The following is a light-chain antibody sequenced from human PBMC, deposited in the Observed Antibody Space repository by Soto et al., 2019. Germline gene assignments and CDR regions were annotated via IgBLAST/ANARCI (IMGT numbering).Light chain of an antibody. CDR1: SSDVGAYNY. Sequence: QSALTQPASVSGSPGQSITISCTGSSSDVGAYNYVSWYQQHPGKAPRLMIDAVTNRPSGVSNRFSGSKSGNTASLTISGLRAEDEADYYCSSYTSGSTLVVFGGGTKLTVL. CDR2: AVT. J-gene: IGLJ2*01. CDR3: SSYTSGSTLVV. V-gene: IGLV2-14*01.